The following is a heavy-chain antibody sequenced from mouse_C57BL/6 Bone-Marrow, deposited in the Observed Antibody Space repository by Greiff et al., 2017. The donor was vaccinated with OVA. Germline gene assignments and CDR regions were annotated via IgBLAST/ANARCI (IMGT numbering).Heavy chain of an antibody. CDR1: GYSFTGYF. V-gene: IGHV1-20*01. CDR3: ARGDDYGYYYAMDY. D-gene: IGHD2-4*01. CDR2: INPYNGDT. J-gene: IGHJ4*01. Sequence: EVQLQQSGPELVKPGDSVKISCKASGYSFTGYFMNWVMQSHGKSLEWIGRINPYNGDTFYNQKFKGKATLTVAKSSSTAHMELRSLTSEDSAVYYCARGDDYGYYYAMDYWGQGTSVTVSS.